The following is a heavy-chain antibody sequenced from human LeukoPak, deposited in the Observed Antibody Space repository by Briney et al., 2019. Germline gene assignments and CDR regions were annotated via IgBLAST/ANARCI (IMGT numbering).Heavy chain of an antibody. D-gene: IGHD5-24*01. J-gene: IGHJ4*02. CDR1: GASISSYY. V-gene: IGHV4-59*08. CDR2: IYYSGST. CDR3: ARSNARDGYNFGY. Sequence: PSETLSLTCTVSGASISSYYWTWIRQPPGKELEWIGYIYYSGSTNYNPSLKSRVTISVDTSKTQLSLKMTSMTAADTAVYYCARSNARDGYNFGYWGQGTLVTVSS.